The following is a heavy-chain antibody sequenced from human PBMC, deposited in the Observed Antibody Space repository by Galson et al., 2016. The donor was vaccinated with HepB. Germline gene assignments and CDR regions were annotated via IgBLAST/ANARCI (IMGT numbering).Heavy chain of an antibody. CDR2: LKSKTDGGTP. CDR3: TTEWSHAFEI. Sequence: SLRLSCAASGFIFTNAWMNWVRQAPGKGLEWVGRLKSKTDGGTPDYAAPVKGRFTISRDDSKNTLYLQMNTLKTEDTAVYYCTTEWSHAFEIWGQGTMVTVSS. D-gene: IGHD2-15*01. V-gene: IGHV3-15*07. CDR1: GFIFTNAW. J-gene: IGHJ3*02.